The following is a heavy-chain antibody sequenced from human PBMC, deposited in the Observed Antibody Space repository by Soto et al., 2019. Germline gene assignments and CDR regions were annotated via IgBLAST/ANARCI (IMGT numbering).Heavy chain of an antibody. CDR2: IYYSGST. D-gene: IGHD5-12*01. V-gene: IGHV4-59*08. CDR1: GGSISSHY. J-gene: IGHJ4*02. CDR3: AGPDGYDHYFGY. Sequence: PSETLSLTCTVSGGSISSHYWSWIRQPPGQGLKWIGYIYYSGSTNYNPSLKSRVTISGDTSTSQFSLRLSSVTAADTAVYFCAGPDGYDHYFGYWGQGALVTFSS.